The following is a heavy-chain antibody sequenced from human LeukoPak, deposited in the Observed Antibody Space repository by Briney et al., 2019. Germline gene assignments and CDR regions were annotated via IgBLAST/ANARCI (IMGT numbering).Heavy chain of an antibody. V-gene: IGHV3-30-3*01. CDR2: IAYDGNNK. CDR1: GFTFRNYA. CDR3: ARESEAFDI. Sequence: GRSLRLSCVASGFTFRNYAMHWVRQAPGKGLEWVAVIAYDGNNKYYADSVKGRFTISRDNSKNSLYLQMNSLRAEDAAVYYCARESEAFDIWGRGTMVTVSS. J-gene: IGHJ3*02.